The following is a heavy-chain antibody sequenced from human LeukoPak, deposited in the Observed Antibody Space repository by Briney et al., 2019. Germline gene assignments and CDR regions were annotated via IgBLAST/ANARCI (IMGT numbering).Heavy chain of an antibody. Sequence: GGSLRLSCAASGFSLSAYWMTWVRQAPGKGLEWVANMNRDGSQRNHVDSVKGRFTISRDNAKNSLYLQMDSLTAEDTAVYYCARDSTYSSGSRFYDRFDYWGQGTLVTVSS. CDR3: ARDSTYSSGSRFYDRFDY. V-gene: IGHV3-7*03. CDR2: MNRDGSQR. CDR1: GFSLSAYW. D-gene: IGHD2-15*01. J-gene: IGHJ4*02.